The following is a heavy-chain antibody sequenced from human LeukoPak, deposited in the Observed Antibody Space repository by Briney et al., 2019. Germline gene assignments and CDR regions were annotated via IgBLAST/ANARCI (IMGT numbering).Heavy chain of an antibody. V-gene: IGHV3-30*02. D-gene: IGHD1-26*01. CDR2: IRYDGRNK. J-gene: IGHJ4*02. CDR3: AKDLGDSGPTPDSDY. CDR1: GFTFSSYA. Sequence: GGSLRLSCAASGFTFSSYAMHWVRQAPGKGLEWVAFIRYDGRNKYYADSVKGRFTISRDNSKNTLYLQMNSLRTEDTSVYYCAKDLGDSGPTPDSDYWGQGTLVTVSS.